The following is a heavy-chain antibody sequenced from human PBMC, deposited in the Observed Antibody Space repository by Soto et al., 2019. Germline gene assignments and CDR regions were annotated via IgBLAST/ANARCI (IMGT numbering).Heavy chain of an antibody. D-gene: IGHD6-13*01. CDR1: GGTFSSYP. J-gene: IGHJ4*02. CDR2: ILPIFGTV. CDR3: ARDLDGSRRLDY. Sequence: QVQLVQSGAEVKKPGSSVNVSCKASGGTFSSYPISWVRQAPGQGLEWMGWILPIFGTVNYAQKFQGRVTITADRSTSTAYMDLSRVRSEDTAVYYCARDLDGSRRLDYWGQGTLVTVSS. V-gene: IGHV1-69*06.